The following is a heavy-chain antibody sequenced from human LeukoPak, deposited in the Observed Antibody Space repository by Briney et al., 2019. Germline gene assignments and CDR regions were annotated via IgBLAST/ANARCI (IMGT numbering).Heavy chain of an antibody. Sequence: GGSLRLSCAASGFTFSSYAMSWVRQAPGKGLEWVSAISGSGGSTYYADSVKGRFTISRDNSKNTLYLQMNSLRAEDTAVYYCAKDDSSFMTTVTTDWFDPWGQGTLVTVSS. CDR3: AKDDSSFMTTVTTDWFDP. CDR1: GFTFSSYA. V-gene: IGHV3-23*01. CDR2: ISGSGGST. J-gene: IGHJ5*02. D-gene: IGHD4-17*01.